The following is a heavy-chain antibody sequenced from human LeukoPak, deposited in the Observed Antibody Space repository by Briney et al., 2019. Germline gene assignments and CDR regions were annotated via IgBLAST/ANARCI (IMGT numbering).Heavy chain of an antibody. CDR1: GFTFSSYW. V-gene: IGHV3-7*01. CDR2: IKHDGSEK. CDR3: ARDLIPRITMIVVVITMAFDY. J-gene: IGHJ4*02. D-gene: IGHD3-22*01. Sequence: GGSLRLSCAASGFTFSSYWMNWVRQAPGKGLEWVANIKHDGSEKYYVDSVKGRFTISRDNSKNTLYLQMNSLRAEDTAVYYCARDLIPRITMIVVVITMAFDYWGQGTLVTVSS.